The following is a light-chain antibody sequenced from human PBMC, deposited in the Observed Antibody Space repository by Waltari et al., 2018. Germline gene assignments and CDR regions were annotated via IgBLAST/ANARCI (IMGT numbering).Light chain of an antibody. J-gene: IGLJ2*01. V-gene: IGLV2-11*01. CDR2: DVI. CDR3: CSYTGNYLRV. Sequence: QSALTQPRLVSGSGGQASTISCTGTSSDAGSFNYLSWYQQHPGKAPKLMIYDVIERPSGVPGRFSGSKSGNTASLTISGLQAEDEADYYCCSYTGNYLRVFGGGTKLTVL. CDR1: SSDAGSFNY.